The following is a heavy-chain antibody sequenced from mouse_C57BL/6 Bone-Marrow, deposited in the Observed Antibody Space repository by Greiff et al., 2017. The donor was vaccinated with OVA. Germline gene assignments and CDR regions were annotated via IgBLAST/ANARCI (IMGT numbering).Heavy chain of an antibody. Sequence: VQLQQSGPELVKPGASVKISCKASGYSFTDYNMNWVKQSTGKSLEWIGEINPNNGNTSYNQKFKGKATLTVDQSSSTAYMQLNSLTSEDSAVYYCARWDTSNYFDDWGQGTTLTVSS. V-gene: IGHV1-39*01. CDR2: INPNNGNT. CDR3: ARWDTSNYFDD. D-gene: IGHD4-1*01. J-gene: IGHJ2*01. CDR1: GYSFTDYN.